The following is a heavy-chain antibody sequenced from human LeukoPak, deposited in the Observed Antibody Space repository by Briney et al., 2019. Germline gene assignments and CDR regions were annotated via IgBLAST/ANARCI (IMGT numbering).Heavy chain of an antibody. CDR1: GVTFSTHA. V-gene: IGHV3-23*01. Sequence: GGSLRLSCVASGVTFSTHAMGWVRQAPGKGLEWVSTVSGSGHSTYYADSVKGRFTISRDNSKGTLSLQMNSLTVEDTALYYCAARPPVAVAGPFDYWGHGILVTVSS. J-gene: IGHJ4*01. D-gene: IGHD6-19*01. CDR2: VSGSGHST. CDR3: AARPPVAVAGPFDY.